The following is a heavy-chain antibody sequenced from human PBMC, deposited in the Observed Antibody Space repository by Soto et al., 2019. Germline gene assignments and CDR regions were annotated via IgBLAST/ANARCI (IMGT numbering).Heavy chain of an antibody. CDR1: GGSISNSNW. V-gene: IGHV4-4*02. CDR3: ARRPIVGAAI. J-gene: IGHJ4*02. D-gene: IGHD1-26*01. CDR2: IFHSGST. Sequence: QVPLQESGPGLVKPSGTLSLTCAVFGGSISNSNWWTWVRQPPGKGLDWIGEIFHSGSTNYNSSLMGRVTISVDKANNQFSLKLSSVTAADTAVYYCARRPIVGAAIWGQGTLVTVSS.